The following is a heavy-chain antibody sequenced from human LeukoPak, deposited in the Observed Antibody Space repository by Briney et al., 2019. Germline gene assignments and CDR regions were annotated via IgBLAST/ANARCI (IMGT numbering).Heavy chain of an antibody. CDR3: ARYRGVVRGTAMVAMFDY. J-gene: IGHJ4*02. D-gene: IGHD5-18*01. CDR2: INHSGST. CDR1: GGSFSGYY. Sequence: PSETLSLTCAVYGGSFSGYYWSWLRQPPGKGLEWLGEINHSGSTNYNPSLKSRVTISVDTSKNQFSLKLSSVTAADTAVYYCARYRGVVRGTAMVAMFDYWGQGTLVTVSS. V-gene: IGHV4-34*01.